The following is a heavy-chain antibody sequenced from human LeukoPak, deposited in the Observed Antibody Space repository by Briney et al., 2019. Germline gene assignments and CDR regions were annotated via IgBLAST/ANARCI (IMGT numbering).Heavy chain of an antibody. D-gene: IGHD1-26*01. V-gene: IGHV4-61*08. J-gene: IGHJ4*02. Sequence: SETLSLTCTVSGGSISSGGYYWSWIRQHPGKGLEWIGYIYYSGSTNYNPSLKSRVTISVDTSKNQFSLKLSSVTAADTAVYYCARDGGSYYDYWGQGTLVTVSS. CDR1: GGSISSGGYY. CDR3: ARDGGSYYDY. CDR2: IYYSGST.